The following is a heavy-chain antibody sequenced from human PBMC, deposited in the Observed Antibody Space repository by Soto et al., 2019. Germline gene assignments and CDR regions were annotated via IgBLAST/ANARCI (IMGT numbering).Heavy chain of an antibody. J-gene: IGHJ4*02. CDR1: GYTFTSYG. D-gene: IGHD3-9*01. CDR2: ISASNGNA. Sequence: GASVKVSCKASGYTFTSYGISWVRQAPGQGLEWMGWISASNGNAKYAQKFQGRVTMTADESTSTAYMELRSLRSEDTAVYYRARLPPDPIFTRDGSNNNTARSWGQGTLVTVTS. V-gene: IGHV1-18*01. CDR3: ARLPPDPIFTRDGSNNNTARS.